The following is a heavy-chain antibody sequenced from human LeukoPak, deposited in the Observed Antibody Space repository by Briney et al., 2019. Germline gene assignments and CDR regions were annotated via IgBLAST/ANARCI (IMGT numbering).Heavy chain of an antibody. CDR2: TYYRSEWYN. J-gene: IGHJ6*04. CDR3: ARDEGSYYGSGSYIHYYYGMDV. CDR1: GDSVSSNSAA. Sequence: SQNLSLTCAISGDSVSSNSAAWNWIRQSPSRDLEWLGRTYYRSEWYNDYAVSVKNRITINPDTSKNQFSLQLNSVTPEDTAVYYCARDEGSYYGSGSYIHYYYGMDVWGKGTTVTVSS. D-gene: IGHD3-10*01. V-gene: IGHV6-1*01.